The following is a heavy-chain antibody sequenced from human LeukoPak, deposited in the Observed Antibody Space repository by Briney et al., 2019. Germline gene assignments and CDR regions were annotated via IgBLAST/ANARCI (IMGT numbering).Heavy chain of an antibody. J-gene: IGHJ3*02. CDR1: GFTFSSYS. CDR3: ARSSPPSNRCSSTSCGAFDI. CDR2: ISSSSSYI. Sequence: PGGSLRLSCAASGFTFSSYSMNWVRQAPGKGLEWVSSISSSSSYIYYADSVKGRFTISRDNAKNSLYLQMNSLRAEDTAVYYCARSSPPSNRCSSTSCGAFDIWGQGTMVTVSS. V-gene: IGHV3-21*01. D-gene: IGHD2-2*01.